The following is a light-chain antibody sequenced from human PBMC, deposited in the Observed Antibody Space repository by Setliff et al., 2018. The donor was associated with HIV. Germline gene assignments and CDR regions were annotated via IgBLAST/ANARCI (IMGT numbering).Light chain of an antibody. CDR3: QSYDSSLSASGV. CDR2: GNT. J-gene: IGLJ1*01. Sequence: SVLTQPPSVSGAPGQRVTISCTGSSSNIGAGYDVHWYQQLPGTAPKLLIYGNTNRPSGVPDRFSGSKSGTSASLAITGLQPEDEADYYCQSYDSSLSASGVFGTGTKVTV. V-gene: IGLV1-40*01. CDR1: SSNIGAGYD.